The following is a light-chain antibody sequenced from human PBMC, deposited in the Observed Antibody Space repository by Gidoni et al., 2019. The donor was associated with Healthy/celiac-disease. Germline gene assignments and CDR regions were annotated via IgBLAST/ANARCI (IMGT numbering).Light chain of an antibody. CDR3: QVWDSSVDLRV. CDR2: DDD. V-gene: IGLV3-21*02. J-gene: IGLJ2*01. CDR1: NLETKS. Sequence: SYVLSQPPSLSVAPGRTATITCEGDNLETKSVHWYRQKAGQAPVLVVFDDDDRPSGVPDRISGSNSKNTATLSITRVEPGDEADYFCQVWDSSVDLRVFGGGTSLTVL.